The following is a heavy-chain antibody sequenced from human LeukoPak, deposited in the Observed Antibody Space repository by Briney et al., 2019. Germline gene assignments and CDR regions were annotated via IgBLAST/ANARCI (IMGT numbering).Heavy chain of an antibody. Sequence: GASVKVSCKASGYTFTGYYMHWVRQAPGQGLEWMGWINPNSGGTNYAQKFQGRVTMTRDTSISTAYMELSRLRSDDTAVYYCARDYDGIAVAVFENWGQGTLVTVSS. J-gene: IGHJ4*02. CDR2: INPNSGGT. D-gene: IGHD6-19*01. CDR3: ARDYDGIAVAVFEN. CDR1: GYTFTGYY. V-gene: IGHV1-2*02.